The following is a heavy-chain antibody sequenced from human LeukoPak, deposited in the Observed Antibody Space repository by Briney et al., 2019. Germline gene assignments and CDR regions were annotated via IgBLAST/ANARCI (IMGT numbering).Heavy chain of an antibody. CDR3: ARDLGYSYGTELDY. CDR1: GYTFTSYG. CDR2: ISAYDGNT. Sequence: GASVKASCKASGYTFTSYGISWVRQAPGQGLEWMGWISAYDGNTNYAQKLQGRVTMTTDTSTSTAYMELRSLRSDDTAVYYCARDLGYSYGTELDYWGQGTLVTVSS. V-gene: IGHV1-18*01. D-gene: IGHD5-18*01. J-gene: IGHJ4*02.